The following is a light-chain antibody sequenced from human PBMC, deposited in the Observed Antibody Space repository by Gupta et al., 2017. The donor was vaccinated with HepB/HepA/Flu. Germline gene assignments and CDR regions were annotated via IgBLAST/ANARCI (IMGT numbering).Light chain of an antibody. Sequence: QSALTQPPSASGSPRQSVTISCTGTSSDVGNYNDVSGYQQLPGKAPKLMIYEVTNRPSGVPDRFAGSKSGNTASLTVSGRQAEEEADYYCSSYAGNNIWVFGGGTKLTVL. CDR2: EVT. J-gene: IGLJ3*02. CDR1: SSDVGNYND. V-gene: IGLV2-8*01. CDR3: SSYAGNNIWV.